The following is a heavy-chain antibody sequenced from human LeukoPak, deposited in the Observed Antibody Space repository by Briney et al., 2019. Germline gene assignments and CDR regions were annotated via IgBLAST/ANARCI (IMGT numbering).Heavy chain of an antibody. CDR3: ASGGVVVPAAIIEHYYYMDV. CDR1: GYTFTSYY. J-gene: IGHJ6*03. V-gene: IGHV1-46*01. Sequence: ASVKASCKASGYTFTSYYMHWVRQAPGQGLEWMGIINPSGGSTSYAQKFQGRVTMTRDMSTSTVYMELSSLRSEDTAVYYCASGGVVVPAAIIEHYYYMDVWGKGTTVTVSS. CDR2: INPSGGST. D-gene: IGHD2-2*01.